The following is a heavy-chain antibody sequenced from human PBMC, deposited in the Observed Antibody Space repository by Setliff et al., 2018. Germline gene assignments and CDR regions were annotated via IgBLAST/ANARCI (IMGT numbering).Heavy chain of an antibody. Sequence: ASVKVSCKASGYTFTSYGISWVRQAPGQGLEWMGWISAYNGNTNYAQKLQGRVTVTTDTSTSTAYMELSSLRSEDTAVYYCARALMGYNRWYFDYWGQGTLVTVSS. CDR3: ARALMGYNRWYFDY. J-gene: IGHJ4*02. V-gene: IGHV1-18*01. D-gene: IGHD1-1*01. CDR2: ISAYNGNT. CDR1: GYTFTSYG.